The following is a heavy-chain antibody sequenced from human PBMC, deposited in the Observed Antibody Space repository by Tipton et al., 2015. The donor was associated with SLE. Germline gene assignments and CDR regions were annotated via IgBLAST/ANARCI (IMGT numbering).Heavy chain of an antibody. CDR1: GDSIRSHD. V-gene: IGHV4-59*11. CDR3: ARVGPYGSSDY. J-gene: IGHJ4*01. Sequence: TLSLTCSVSGDSIRSHDWSWIRKPPGKGLEWIGHFSLSGITKYKPSLQSRVSISVDSSKNQFSMKLTSVTAADTAFYYCARVGPYGSSDYWGQGTLVTVSS. D-gene: IGHD1-26*01. CDR2: FSLSGIT.